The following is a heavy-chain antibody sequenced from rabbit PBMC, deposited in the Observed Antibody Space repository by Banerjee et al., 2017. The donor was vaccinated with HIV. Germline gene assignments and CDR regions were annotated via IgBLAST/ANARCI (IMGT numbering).Heavy chain of an antibody. V-gene: IGHV1S40*01. CDR3: ARDTGTSFSTYGMDL. D-gene: IGHD7-1*01. CDR1: GFSFNSVFW. CDR2: AYVGSSGGT. Sequence: QSLEESGGDLVKPGASLTLTCTASGFSFNSVFWMCWVRQAPGKGLEWIACAYVGSSGGTYYASWAKGRFTISKTSSTTVTLQMTSLTVADTATYFCARDTGTSFSTYGMDLWGQGTLVTVS. J-gene: IGHJ6*01.